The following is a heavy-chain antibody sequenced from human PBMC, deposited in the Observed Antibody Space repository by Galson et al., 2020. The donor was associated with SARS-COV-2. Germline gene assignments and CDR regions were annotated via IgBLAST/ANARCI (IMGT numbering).Heavy chain of an antibody. CDR1: GFTFSSYD. V-gene: IGHV3-13*01. D-gene: IGHD3-3*01. CDR3: ARGVSDFWSGYNNYYYYYYMDV. CDR2: IGTAGDT. Sequence: LSLTCAASGFTFSSYDMHWVRQATGKGLEWVSAIGTAGDTYYPGSVKARFTIPRENAKNSLYLQINTLRAGDTAVYYCARGVSDFWSGYNNYYYYYYMDVWGKGTTVTVSS. J-gene: IGHJ6*03.